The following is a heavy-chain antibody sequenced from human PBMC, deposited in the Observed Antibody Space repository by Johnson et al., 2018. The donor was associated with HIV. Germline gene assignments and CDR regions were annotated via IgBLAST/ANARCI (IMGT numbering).Heavy chain of an antibody. Sequence: VQLVESGGGVVQPGGSLRLSCAASGFTFSSYWMSWVRQAPGKGLEWVANIKQDGSEKYYVEAVKGRFTISRDNAKNTLYLQVSSLRAEDTAVYYCARVGLIVGRALDIWGQGTMVTVSS. CDR1: GFTFSSYW. V-gene: IGHV3-7*01. D-gene: IGHD1-26*01. CDR3: ARVGLIVGRALDI. CDR2: IKQDGSEK. J-gene: IGHJ3*02.